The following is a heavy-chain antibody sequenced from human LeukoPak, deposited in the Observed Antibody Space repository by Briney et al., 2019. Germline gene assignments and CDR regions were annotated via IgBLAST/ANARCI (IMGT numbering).Heavy chain of an antibody. CDR2: IYYSGST. CDR1: GGSISSYY. J-gene: IGHJ4*02. Sequence: SEALSLTCTVSGGSISSYYWSWIRQPPGKGLEWIGYIYYSGSTNYNPSLKSRVTISVDTSKSQFSLKLSSVTAADTAVYYCARVGYSYGYGVYYFDYWGQGTLVTVSS. CDR3: ARVGYSYGYGVYYFDY. V-gene: IGHV4-59*01. D-gene: IGHD5-18*01.